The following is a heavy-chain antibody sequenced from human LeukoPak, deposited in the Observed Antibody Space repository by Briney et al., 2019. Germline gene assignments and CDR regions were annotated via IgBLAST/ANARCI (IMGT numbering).Heavy chain of an antibody. Sequence: PADTVSLMRALYGGSFSAFHWKWTRHSPAGGLEWLGDMKQSGTPRYNPSLQRRLPISVDKSKQQFSLNASSVTGAHTVVFLCASRRCRYGFRTYFDNWAQGTLVTVSS. V-gene: IGHV4-34*01. CDR1: GGSFSAFH. CDR3: ASRRCRYGFRTYFDN. J-gene: IGHJ4*02. CDR2: MKQSGTP. D-gene: IGHD5-18*01.